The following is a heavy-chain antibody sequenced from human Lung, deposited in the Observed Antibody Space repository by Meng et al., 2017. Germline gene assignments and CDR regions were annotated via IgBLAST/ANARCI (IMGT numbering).Heavy chain of an antibody. CDR2: IYHSGST. CDR1: GGSISSSHW. V-gene: IGHV4-4*02. J-gene: IGHJ5*02. CDR3: ARGSITMVRGVSVFDP. Sequence: GQLQGSGPGLVKPSGTLSLTCAVSGGSISSSHWWSWVRQPPGKGLEWIGEIYHSGSTNYNPSLKSRVTISVDKSKNQFSLKLSSVTAADTAVYYCARGSITMVRGVSVFDPWGQGTLVTVSS. D-gene: IGHD3-10*01.